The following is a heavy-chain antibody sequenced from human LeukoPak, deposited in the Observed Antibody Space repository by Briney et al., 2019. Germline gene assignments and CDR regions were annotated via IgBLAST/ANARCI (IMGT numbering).Heavy chain of an antibody. CDR1: GNSFTNYW. Sequence: GESLKISCQGSGNSFTNYWIGWVRQMPGKGLEWMGIIYPGDSDTRYSPSCQGRVTISADKSISSAYPQWSSLRASDTAMYYCARLITMVRGDRYFDLWGRGTLVTVSS. CDR2: IYPGDSDT. CDR3: ARLITMVRGDRYFDL. D-gene: IGHD3-10*01. J-gene: IGHJ2*01. V-gene: IGHV5-51*01.